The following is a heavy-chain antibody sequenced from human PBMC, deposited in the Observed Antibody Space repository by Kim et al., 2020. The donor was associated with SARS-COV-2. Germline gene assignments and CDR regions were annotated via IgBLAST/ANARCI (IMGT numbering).Heavy chain of an antibody. Sequence: GGSLRLSCAASGFTVSSNYMSWVRQAPGKGLEWVSVIYSGGSTYYADSVKGRFTISRDNSKNTLYLQMNSLRAEDTPVYYCAYSGYPSIKGTDYWGQGTLVTVSS. CDR3: AYSGYPSIKGTDY. V-gene: IGHV3-66*02. CDR2: IYSGGST. D-gene: IGHD5-12*01. J-gene: IGHJ4*02. CDR1: GFTVSSNY.